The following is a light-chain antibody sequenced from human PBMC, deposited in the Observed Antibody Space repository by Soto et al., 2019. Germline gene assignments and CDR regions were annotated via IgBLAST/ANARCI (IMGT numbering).Light chain of an antibody. Sequence: QSALTQPASVSGSPGQSITISCTGTSNDIGGYNYVSWYQQHPGRAPTLIIYDLSRRPSGTSNRFSGSRSGNTASLTISGLQVEDEAHYYCCAYTGDRNVLFGGGTKLTVL. CDR3: CAYTGDRNVL. CDR2: DLS. V-gene: IGLV2-14*03. CDR1: SNDIGGYNY. J-gene: IGLJ2*01.